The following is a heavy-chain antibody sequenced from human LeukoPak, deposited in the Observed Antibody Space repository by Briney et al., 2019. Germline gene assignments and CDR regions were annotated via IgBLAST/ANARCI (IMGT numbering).Heavy chain of an antibody. CDR1: GFTFDDYA. D-gene: IGHD3-22*01. Sequence: PGGSLRLSCAASGFTFDDYAMHWVRQAPGKGLERVSGISWNSGSIGYADSVKGRFTISRDNAKNSLYLQVNSLRAEDTALYYCAKADYYDSSGYPDYWGQGTLVTVSS. CDR2: ISWNSGSI. J-gene: IGHJ4*02. CDR3: AKADYYDSSGYPDY. V-gene: IGHV3-9*01.